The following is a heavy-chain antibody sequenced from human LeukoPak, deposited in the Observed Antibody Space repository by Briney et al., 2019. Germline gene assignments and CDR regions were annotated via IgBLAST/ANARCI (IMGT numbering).Heavy chain of an antibody. J-gene: IGHJ4*02. CDR3: ARTREQWQVLDY. D-gene: IGHD6-19*01. CDR2: ISHEGSSK. V-gene: IGHV3-30*04. CDR1: GFTFSSYA. Sequence: GGSLRLSCAASGFTFSSYAMHWVRQAPGKGLEWVAVISHEGSSKYYADSVKGRFTISRDNSKNMVYLQMNSLRVEDTAVYYCARTREQWQVLDYWGQGTLVTVSS.